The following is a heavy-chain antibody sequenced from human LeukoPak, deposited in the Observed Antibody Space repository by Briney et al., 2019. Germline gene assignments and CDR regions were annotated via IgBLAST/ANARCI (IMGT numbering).Heavy chain of an antibody. CDR3: ARDNIAAAGSFDY. CDR2: IYYSGST. V-gene: IGHV4-59*01. D-gene: IGHD6-13*01. Sequence: SETLSLTCTVSGGSISSYYWSWIRQPPGKGLEWIGYIYYSGSTNYNPSLKSRVTISVDTSKNQFSLKLSSVTAADTAVYYCARDNIAAAGSFDYWGQGTPVTVSS. CDR1: GGSISSYY. J-gene: IGHJ4*02.